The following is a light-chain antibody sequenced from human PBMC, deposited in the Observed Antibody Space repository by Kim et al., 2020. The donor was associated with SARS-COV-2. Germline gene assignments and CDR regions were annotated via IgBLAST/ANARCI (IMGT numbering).Light chain of an antibody. V-gene: IGKV1-33*01. CDR2: DAS. Sequence: ASIGDRVTLTCQASQDISNILNWYQQKPGKAPKLLIYDASKLAAGVPSRFSGSGSGTEFTFTINSLQPDDFAMYFCQQYDDLPITFGQGTRLEIK. J-gene: IGKJ5*01. CDR1: QDISNI. CDR3: QQYDDLPIT.